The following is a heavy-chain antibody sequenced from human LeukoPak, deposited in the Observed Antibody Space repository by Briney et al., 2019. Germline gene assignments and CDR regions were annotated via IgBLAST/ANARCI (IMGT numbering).Heavy chain of an antibody. CDR1: GFTFSSYA. D-gene: IGHD3-22*01. V-gene: IGHV3-30-3*01. Sequence: GGSLRLSCAASGFTFSSYAMHWVRQAPGKGLEWVAVISYDGSNKYYADSVKGRFTISRDNSKNTLYLQMNSLRAEDTAVYYCARDRLRPHDYWGQGTLVTVSS. J-gene: IGHJ4*02. CDR2: ISYDGSNK. CDR3: ARDRLRPHDY.